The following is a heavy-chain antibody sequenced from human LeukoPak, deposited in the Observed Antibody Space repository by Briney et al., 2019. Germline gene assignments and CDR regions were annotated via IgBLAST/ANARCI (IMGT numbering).Heavy chain of an antibody. CDR2: IKQDGSEK. Sequence: SGRSLRLSCAASGFTFSSYWMIWVRQAPGKGLEWVANIKQDGSEKYHVDSVKGRFTISRDNAKNSLYLQMNSLRVEDTAVYYCARAVDDYVWGSYRPPGHWGQGTLVTVSS. D-gene: IGHD3-16*02. J-gene: IGHJ4*02. CDR1: GFTFSSYW. V-gene: IGHV3-7*05. CDR3: ARAVDDYVWGSYRPPGH.